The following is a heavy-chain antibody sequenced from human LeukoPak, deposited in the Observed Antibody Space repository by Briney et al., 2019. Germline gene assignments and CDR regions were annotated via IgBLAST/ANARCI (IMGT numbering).Heavy chain of an antibody. V-gene: IGHV1-69*06. CDR3: ARDRASGAFDI. D-gene: IGHD3-10*01. J-gene: IGHJ3*02. CDR2: IIPIFGTA. CDR1: GGTFSSYA. Sequence: PVKVSCKASGGTFSSYAISWVRQAPGQGLEWMGGIIPIFGTANYAQKFQGRVTITADKSTSTAYMELSSLRSEDTAVYYCARDRASGAFDIWGQGTMVTVSS.